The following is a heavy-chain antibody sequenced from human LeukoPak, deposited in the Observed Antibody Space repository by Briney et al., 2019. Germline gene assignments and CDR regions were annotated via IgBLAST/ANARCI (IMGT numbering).Heavy chain of an antibody. CDR1: GGSISSGGYS. J-gene: IGHJ4*02. CDR3: ARAPESYYYDSSGYYSDY. CDR2: IYHSGST. V-gene: IGHV4-30-2*01. Sequence: PSQTLSLTCAVSGGSISSGGYSWSWIRQPPGKGLEWIGYIYHSGSTYYNPSLKSRVTISVDRSKNQFSLKLSSVTAADTAVYYCARAPESYYYDSSGYYSDYWGQGTLVTVSS. D-gene: IGHD3-22*01.